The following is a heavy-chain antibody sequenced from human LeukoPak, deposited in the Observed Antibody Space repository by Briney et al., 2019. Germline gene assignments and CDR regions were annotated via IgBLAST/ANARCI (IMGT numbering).Heavy chain of an antibody. D-gene: IGHD2-15*01. CDR3: ARSGGYCVGTTCYSLFDWFDP. CDR2: INPDSGGT. Sequence: ASVKVSCKASGYTFTGYYIHWVRQAPGQGLDWLVWINPDSGGTDYAQKFQGRVTMTRDTSISTAYMELSRLTSDDTAVYYCARSGGYCVGTTCYSLFDWFDPWGQGALVTVSS. CDR1: GYTFTGYY. J-gene: IGHJ5*02. V-gene: IGHV1-2*02.